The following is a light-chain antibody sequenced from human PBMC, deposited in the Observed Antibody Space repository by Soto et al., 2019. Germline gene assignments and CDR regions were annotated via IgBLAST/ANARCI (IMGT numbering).Light chain of an antibody. CDR3: QQSYSRPPT. CDR1: QSVSSTY. V-gene: IGKV3-20*01. CDR2: GAS. J-gene: IGKJ1*01. Sequence: ETVLTQSPGTLSLSPGERPTLSCRASQSVSSTYLAWYQHKPGQAPRLLIYGASSRATGIPDRFSGSGSGTDFTLTISRLEPEDFATYYCQQSYSRPPTFGQGTKVDI.